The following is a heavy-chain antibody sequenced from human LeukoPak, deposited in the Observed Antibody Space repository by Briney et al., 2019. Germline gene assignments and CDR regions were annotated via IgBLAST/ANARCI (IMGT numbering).Heavy chain of an antibody. CDR1: GFTFSSYA. D-gene: IGHD3-10*01. Sequence: PGGSLRLSCAASGFTFSSYAMSWVRQAPGKGLEWVSAISGSGGSTYYADSVKGRFTISRDNSKNTLYLQMNSLRAEDTAVYYCARDLRKGSYFDYWGQGSLVTVSS. J-gene: IGHJ4*02. CDR3: ARDLRKGSYFDY. CDR2: ISGSGGST. V-gene: IGHV3-23*01.